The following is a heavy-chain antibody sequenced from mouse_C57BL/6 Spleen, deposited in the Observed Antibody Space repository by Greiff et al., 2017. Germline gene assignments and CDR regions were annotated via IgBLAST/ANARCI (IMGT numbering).Heavy chain of an antibody. CDR3: ARQGDREGAWFAY. CDR2: ISSGGSYT. Sequence: EVMLVESGGDLVKPGGSLKLSCAASGFTFSSYGMSWVRQTPDKRLEWVATISSGGSYTYYPDSLKGRFTMSRDNAKNTLYLQMSRLKSEDTAMYFWARQGDREGAWFAYWGQGTLVTVSA. J-gene: IGHJ3*01. CDR1: GFTFSSYG. V-gene: IGHV5-6*01.